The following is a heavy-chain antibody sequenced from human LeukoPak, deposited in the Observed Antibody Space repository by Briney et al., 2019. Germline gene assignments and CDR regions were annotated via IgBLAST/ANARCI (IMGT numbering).Heavy chain of an antibody. V-gene: IGHV1-24*01. J-gene: IGHJ3*02. CDR1: GYTLTELS. D-gene: IGHD6-19*01. CDR2: FDPEDGET. Sequence: ASVKVSCKVSGYTLTELSMHWVRQAPGKGLEWMGGFDPEDGETIYAQKFQGRVTMTEDTSTDTAHMELSSLRSEDTAVYYCATGNIAVAGDAFDIWGQGTMVTVPS. CDR3: ATGNIAVAGDAFDI.